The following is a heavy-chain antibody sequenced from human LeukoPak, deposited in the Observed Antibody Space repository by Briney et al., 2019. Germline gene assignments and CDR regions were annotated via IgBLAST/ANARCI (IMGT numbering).Heavy chain of an antibody. CDR1: GFTFSSYW. D-gene: IGHD1-26*01. Sequence: GGSLRLSCAASGFTFSSYWMSWVRQAPGKGLEWVANIKQDGSEKYYVDSVKGRFTISRDNAKNSLFLQMNSLRAEDTAVYYCARDPYSGSYGNYYYYFMDVWGKGTTVTVSS. CDR3: ARDPYSGSYGNYYYYFMDV. V-gene: IGHV3-7*01. CDR2: IKQDGSEK. J-gene: IGHJ6*03.